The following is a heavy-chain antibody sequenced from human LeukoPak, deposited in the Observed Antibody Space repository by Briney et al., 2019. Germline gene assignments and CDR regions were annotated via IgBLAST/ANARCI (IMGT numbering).Heavy chain of an antibody. CDR2: INHSGNT. D-gene: IGHD6-13*01. J-gene: IGHJ4*02. Sequence: KPSETLSLTCSVNGGSFSGYYWSWIRQPPGKGLEWIGEINHSGNTNYNPSLKSRVTISGDTSKNQFSLKLNSVTAADTAVYYCARGYSSSSPFGYWGQGTLVTVSS. CDR3: ARGYSSSSPFGY. V-gene: IGHV4-34*01. CDR1: GGSFSGYY.